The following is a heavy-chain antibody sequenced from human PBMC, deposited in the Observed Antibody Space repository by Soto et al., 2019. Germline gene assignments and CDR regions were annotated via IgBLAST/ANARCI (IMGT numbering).Heavy chain of an antibody. CDR3: ARGSTYYYDSSGYYIYYFDY. Sequence: GASVKVSCKASGYTFTSYAMHWVRQAPGQRLEWMGWINAGNGNTKYSQKFQGRVTITRDTSASTAYMELNSLRAEDTAVYYCARGSTYYYDSSGYYIYYFDYWGQGTLVTVSS. D-gene: IGHD3-22*01. CDR1: GYTFTSYA. J-gene: IGHJ4*02. V-gene: IGHV1-3*01. CDR2: INAGNGNT.